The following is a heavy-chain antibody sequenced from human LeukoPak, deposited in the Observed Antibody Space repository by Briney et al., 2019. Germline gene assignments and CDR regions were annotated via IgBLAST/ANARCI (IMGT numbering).Heavy chain of an antibody. D-gene: IGHD6-6*01. CDR3: ARVDPDSSSTLEVFDY. CDR1: GGSISSGDYY. J-gene: IGHJ4*02. CDR2: IYYSGST. V-gene: IGHV4-30-4*01. Sequence: SQTLSLTCTVSGGSISSGDYYWSWIRQPPGKGLEWIGYIYYSGSTYYNPSLKSRVTISVDTSKNQFSLKLSSVTAADTAVYYCARVDPDSSSTLEVFDYWGQGTLVTVSS.